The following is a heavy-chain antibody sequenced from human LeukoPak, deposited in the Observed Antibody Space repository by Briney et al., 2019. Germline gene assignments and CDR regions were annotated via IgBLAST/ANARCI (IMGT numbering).Heavy chain of an antibody. CDR1: GGSISSSSYY. V-gene: IGHV4-39*01. J-gene: IGHJ4*02. CDR3: ITYSYGLIFDY. CDR2: IYYSGST. D-gene: IGHD5-18*01. Sequence: SETLSLTCTVSGGSISSSSYYWGWIRQPPGKGPEWIGSIYYSGSTYYNPSLKSRVTISVDTSKNQFSLKLSSVTAADTAVYYCITYSYGLIFDYWGQGTLVTVSS.